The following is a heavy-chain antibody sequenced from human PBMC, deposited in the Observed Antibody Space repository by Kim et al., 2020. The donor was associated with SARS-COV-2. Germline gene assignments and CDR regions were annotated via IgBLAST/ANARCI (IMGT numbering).Heavy chain of an antibody. D-gene: IGHD4-17*01. J-gene: IGHJ6*02. V-gene: IGHV4-4*07. CDR3: ARGTVTTPHYYGMDV. Sequence: PSLKSRVTMSVDTSKNQFSLKLSSVTAADTAVYYCARGTVTTPHYYGMDVWGQGTTVTVSS.